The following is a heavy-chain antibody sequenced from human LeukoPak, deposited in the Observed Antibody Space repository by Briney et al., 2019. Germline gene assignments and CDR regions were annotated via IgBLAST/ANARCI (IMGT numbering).Heavy chain of an antibody. V-gene: IGHV4-34*01. D-gene: IGHD3-10*01. CDR2: INHSGST. J-gene: IGHJ5*02. CDR1: GGSFSGYY. CDR3: ARGLGHYGSGSYYTP. Sequence: SETLSLTCAVYGGSFSGYYWSWIRQPPGKGLEWIGEINHSGSTNYNPSLKTRVTISVDTSKNQFSLKLSSVTAADTAVYYCARGLGHYGSGSYYTPWGQGTLVTVSS.